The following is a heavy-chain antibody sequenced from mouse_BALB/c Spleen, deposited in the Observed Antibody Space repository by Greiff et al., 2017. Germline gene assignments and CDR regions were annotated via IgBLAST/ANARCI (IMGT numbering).Heavy chain of an antibody. J-gene: IGHJ3*01. V-gene: IGHV5-6*02. CDR3: ASRSTMSPFAY. Sequence: EVMLVESGGDLVKPGGSLKLSCAASGFTFSSYGMSWVRQTPDKRLEWVATISSGGSYTYYPDSVKGRFTISRDNAKNTLYLQMSSLKSEDTAMYYCASRSTMSPFAYWGQGTLVTVSA. CDR1: GFTFSSYG. CDR2: ISSGGSYT. D-gene: IGHD2-4*01.